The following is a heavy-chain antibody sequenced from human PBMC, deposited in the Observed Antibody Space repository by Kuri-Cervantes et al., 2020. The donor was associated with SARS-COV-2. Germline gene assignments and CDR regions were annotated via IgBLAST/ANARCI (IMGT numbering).Heavy chain of an antibody. V-gene: IGHV4-34*01. CDR3: ARARWSSGYSNIDY. J-gene: IGHJ4*02. D-gene: IGHD3-22*01. Sequence: SQTLSLTCAVYGGSFSGYYWSWIRQPPGKGLEWIGEINHSGSTNYNPSLKSRVTISVDTSKNQSSLKLSSVTAADTAVYYCARARWSSGYSNIDYWGQGTLVTVSS. CDR1: GGSFSGYY. CDR2: INHSGST.